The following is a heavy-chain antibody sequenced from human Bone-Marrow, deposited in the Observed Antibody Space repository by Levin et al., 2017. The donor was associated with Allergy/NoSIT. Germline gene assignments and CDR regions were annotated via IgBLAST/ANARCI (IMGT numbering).Heavy chain of an antibody. Sequence: KVSCKVSGYSFTSFWIAWVRQKPGKGLEWMGIIFPGDSDARYSPSFEGQVTISVDKSKSSAFLQWSSLEASDTAIYYCARRLRIAATMTYGFDVWGQGTMVTV. CDR1: GYSFTSFW. CDR2: IFPGDSDA. J-gene: IGHJ3*01. CDR3: ARRLRIAATMTYGFDV. V-gene: IGHV5-51*01. D-gene: IGHD6-25*01.